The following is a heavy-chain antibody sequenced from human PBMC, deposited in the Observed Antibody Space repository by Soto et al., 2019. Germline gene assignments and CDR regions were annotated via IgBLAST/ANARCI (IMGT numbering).Heavy chain of an antibody. D-gene: IGHD3-3*01. Sequence: ASVKVSCKASGYTFTGYYMHWVRQAPGQGLEWMGWINPNSGTTNYAQKFQGRVTMTRDASISTAYMELSSLRSEDTAVYYCARRVPYDFWSGYEAPSDAFDIWGQGTMVTVSS. CDR3: ARRVPYDFWSGYEAPSDAFDI. CDR2: INPNSGTT. V-gene: IGHV1-2*02. CDR1: GYTFTGYY. J-gene: IGHJ3*02.